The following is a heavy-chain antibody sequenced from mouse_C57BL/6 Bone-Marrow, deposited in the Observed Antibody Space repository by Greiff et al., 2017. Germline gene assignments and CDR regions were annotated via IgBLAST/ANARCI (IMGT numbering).Heavy chain of an antibody. CDR2: IYPGNSDT. J-gene: IGHJ3*01. Sequence: EVQLQQSGTVLARPGASVKMSCKTSGYTFTSYWMHWVKQRPGQGLEWIGAIYPGNSDTSYNQKFKGKAKLTAVTSASPAYMELSSLTNEDSAVYYWSYDGYYDWVWFAYWGQGTLVTVSA. CDR3: SYDGYYDWVWFAY. V-gene: IGHV1-5*01. CDR1: GYTFTSYW. D-gene: IGHD2-3*01.